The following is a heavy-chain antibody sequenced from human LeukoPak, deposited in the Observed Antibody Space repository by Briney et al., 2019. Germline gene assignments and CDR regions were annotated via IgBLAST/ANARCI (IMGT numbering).Heavy chain of an antibody. D-gene: IGHD4-11*01. CDR2: ISGGRSMI. J-gene: IGHJ4*02. CDR3: AKSRTTVDY. V-gene: IGHV3-11*01. Sequence: GGSLRLSCTASGFTFSDYYMSWIRQAPGKGLEWVAYISGGRSMIYHIDSVKGRFTISRDNAKNSLFLQMNNLRAEDTAVYYCAKSRTTVDYWGQGTLVTVSS. CDR1: GFTFSDYY.